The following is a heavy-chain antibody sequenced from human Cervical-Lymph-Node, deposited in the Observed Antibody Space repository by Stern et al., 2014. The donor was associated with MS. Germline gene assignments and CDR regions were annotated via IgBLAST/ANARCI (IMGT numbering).Heavy chain of an antibody. J-gene: IGHJ4*02. CDR1: GGSINSGGYY. D-gene: IGHD3-22*01. CDR3: ARANDHYYDSSGYFDY. CDR2: IYYTGST. Sequence: QVQLQESGPGLVKPSQTLSLTCTVSGGSINSGGYYWSWIRQHPGEGLEWIGYIYYTGSTYFNPSLESRVTISIDTSKNQFSLRLSSVTAADTAVYYCARANDHYYDSSGYFDYWGQGTLVTVSS. V-gene: IGHV4-31*03.